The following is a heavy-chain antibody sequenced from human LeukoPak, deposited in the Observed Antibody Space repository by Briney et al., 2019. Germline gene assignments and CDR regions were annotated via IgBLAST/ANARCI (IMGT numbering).Heavy chain of an antibody. D-gene: IGHD3-9*01. CDR2: IYYSGST. J-gene: IGHJ4*02. CDR3: ARNYDILTGVPAD. V-gene: IGHV4-39*07. CDR1: GGSISSSSYY. Sequence: PSETLSLTCTVSGGSISSSSYYWGWIRQPPGKGLEWIGSIYYSGSTYYNPSLKSRVTISVDTSKNQFSLKLSSVTAADTAVYYCARNYDILTGVPADWGQGTLVTVSS.